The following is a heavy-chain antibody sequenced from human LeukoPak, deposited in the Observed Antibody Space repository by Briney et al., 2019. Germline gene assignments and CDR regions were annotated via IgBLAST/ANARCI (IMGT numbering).Heavy chain of an antibody. CDR1: GYAFTSYA. Sequence: SCKASGYAFTSYAMHWVRQAPGKGLEWVAVISYDGSNKYYADSVKGRFTISRDNSKNTLYLQMNSLRAEDTAVYYCARGNLLETYYDYVWGSYPLDVWGQGTTVTVSS. CDR2: ISYDGSNK. J-gene: IGHJ6*02. D-gene: IGHD3-16*01. V-gene: IGHV3-30*04. CDR3: ARGNLLETYYDYVWGSYPLDV.